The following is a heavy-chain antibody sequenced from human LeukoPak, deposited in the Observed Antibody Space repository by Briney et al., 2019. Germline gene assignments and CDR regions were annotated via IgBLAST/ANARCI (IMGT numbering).Heavy chain of an antibody. J-gene: IGHJ4*02. V-gene: IGHV4-59*08. CDR1: GGSISSYY. CDR2: IYYSGSA. D-gene: IGHD6-13*01. CDR3: ARRGIAAAGYDY. Sequence: SETLSLTCTVSGGSISSYYWSWIRQPPGKGLEWIGYIYYSGSANYNPSLKSRVTISVDTSKNQFSLKLSSVTAADTAVYYCARRGIAAAGYDYWGQGTLVTVSS.